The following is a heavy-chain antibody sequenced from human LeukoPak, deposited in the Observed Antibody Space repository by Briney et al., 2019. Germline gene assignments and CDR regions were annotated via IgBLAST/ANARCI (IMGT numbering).Heavy chain of an antibody. Sequence: ASVKVSCKASGYTFTSYYIHWVRQAPGQGLEWMGIISPNGGATTYAQKFQGRVTMTSDMSTTTVYMDLSSLRSEDTAVYYCARVVYGDYGRPDFDYWGQGTLVTVSS. D-gene: IGHD4-17*01. J-gene: IGHJ4*02. V-gene: IGHV1-46*01. CDR2: ISPNGGAT. CDR1: GYTFTSYY. CDR3: ARVVYGDYGRPDFDY.